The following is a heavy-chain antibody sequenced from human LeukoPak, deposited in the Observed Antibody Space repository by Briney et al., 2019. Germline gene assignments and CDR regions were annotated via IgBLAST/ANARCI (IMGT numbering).Heavy chain of an antibody. CDR1: GFTHSSLR. CDR2: IRYDGSNK. D-gene: IGHD6-13*01. CDR3: ANLRSMAAAVFYWYLDV. V-gene: IGHV3-30*02. J-gene: IGHJ6*03. Sequence: PGGSLRLSCPSTGFTHSSLRMGWVGQAPGKGLEWVAFIRYDGSNKYYADSVKGRFTISRDNSKNTLYLQMNSLRAEDRAVYYCANLRSMAAAVFYWYLDVWGKGTTVTVSS.